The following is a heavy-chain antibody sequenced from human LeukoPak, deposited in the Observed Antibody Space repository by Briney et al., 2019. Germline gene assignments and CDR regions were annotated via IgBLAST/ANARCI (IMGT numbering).Heavy chain of an antibody. D-gene: IGHD6-13*01. V-gene: IGHV4-59*01. CDR1: GGSISSYY. Sequence: PSETLSLTCTVSGGSISSYYWSWIRQPPGKGLQWIGYIYYSGSTNYNPSLKSRVTISVDTSKNQFSLKLSSVTAADTAVYYCARGAVIAAADEYYYGMDVWGQGTTVTVSS. CDR3: ARGAVIAAADEYYYGMDV. CDR2: IYYSGST. J-gene: IGHJ6*02.